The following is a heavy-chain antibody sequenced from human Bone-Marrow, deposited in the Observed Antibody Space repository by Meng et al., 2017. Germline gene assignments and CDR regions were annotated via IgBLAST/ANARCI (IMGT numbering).Heavy chain of an antibody. CDR3: AVQEGG. D-gene: IGHD3-16*01. CDR2: FNPSRGDT. Sequence: QRQRVQSWAGGKEPWGAVQGPGEDSGYNFSVGYWLNWVLQAPGQGLEWIGWFNPSRGDTKYAHNCLGRVTMTSDTSISTAYMEMSGLTYDDTAVYYCAVQEGGWGQGTLVTVSS. CDR1: GYNFSVGYW. V-gene: IGHV1-2*07. J-gene: IGHJ4*02.